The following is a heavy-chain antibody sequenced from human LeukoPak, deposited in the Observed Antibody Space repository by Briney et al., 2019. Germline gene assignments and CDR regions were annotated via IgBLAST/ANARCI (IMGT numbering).Heavy chain of an antibody. D-gene: IGHD3-10*01. CDR1: GYFISSGYY. CDR2: IYHSGST. Sequence: SETLSLTCTVSGYFISSGYYWGWIRQPPGKGLQWIGSIYHSGSTYYNPSLKSRVTISVDTSKNQFSLKLNSVSATDTAVYYCARDRGFGESYPGMTYFDYWGQGTLVTVSS. CDR3: ARDRGFGESYPGMTYFDY. V-gene: IGHV4-38-2*02. J-gene: IGHJ4*02.